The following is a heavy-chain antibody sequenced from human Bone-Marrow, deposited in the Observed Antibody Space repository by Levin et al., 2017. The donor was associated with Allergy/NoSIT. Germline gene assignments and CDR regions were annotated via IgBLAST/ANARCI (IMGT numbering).Heavy chain of an antibody. V-gene: IGHV1-18*01. CDR1: GYTFTADG. Sequence: GESLKISCTASGYTFTADGIAWVRQAPGQGLEWMGWITPYSGDTNYVQKFQGRFTMTTDTSTSTAYMELKNLMSDDTAMYYCARGIQTAAVNPRGYCDHWGQGTLVTVAS. CDR2: ITPYSGDT. D-gene: IGHD5-18*01. CDR3: ARGIQTAAVNPRGYCDH. J-gene: IGHJ4*02.